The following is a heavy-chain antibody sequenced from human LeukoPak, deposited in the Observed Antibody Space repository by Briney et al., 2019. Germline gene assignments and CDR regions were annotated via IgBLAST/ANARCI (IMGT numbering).Heavy chain of an antibody. J-gene: IGHJ4*02. CDR2: IYTSGST. Sequence: SETLSLTCTVSGGSISSYYWSWIRQPAGKGPEWIGRIYTSGSTNYNPSLKSRVTMSVDTSKNQFSLKLSSVTAGDTAVYYCVGTGRGVYYFDYWGQGTLVTVSS. V-gene: IGHV4-4*07. CDR3: VGTGRGVYYFDY. D-gene: IGHD3-10*01. CDR1: GGSISSYY.